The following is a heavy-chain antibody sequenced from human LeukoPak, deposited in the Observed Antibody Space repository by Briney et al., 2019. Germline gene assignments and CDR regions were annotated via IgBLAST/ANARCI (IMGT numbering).Heavy chain of an antibody. J-gene: IGHJ4*02. V-gene: IGHV3-23*01. Sequence: GGALRLSCAASGFTFSSYDMTWVRQAPGRGLEWVSSIRPSGDNTYYADSVKGRFTISRDNSKNTLYLQMNSLRAEDTAVYYCAKFRIAAAGYDYWGQGTLVTVSS. CDR3: AKFRIAAAGYDY. CDR1: GFTFSSYD. D-gene: IGHD6-13*01. CDR2: IRPSGDNT.